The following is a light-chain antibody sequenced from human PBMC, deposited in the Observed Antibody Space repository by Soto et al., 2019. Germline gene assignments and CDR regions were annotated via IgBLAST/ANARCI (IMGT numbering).Light chain of an antibody. CDR2: KAS. CDR1: QTISSW. Sequence: DIQMTQSPSTLSGYVGDRVTITCRASQTISSWLAWYQQKPGKAPNLLIYKASTLKIGVPSRFSGSGSGTEFTLTISSLQPYDFATSYCQPYNSYSEAFGQGNKGELK. V-gene: IGKV1-5*03. CDR3: QPYNSYSEA. J-gene: IGKJ1*01.